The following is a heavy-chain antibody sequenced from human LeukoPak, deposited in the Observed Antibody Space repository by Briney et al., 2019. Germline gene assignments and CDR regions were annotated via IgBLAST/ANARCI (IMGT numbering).Heavy chain of an antibody. J-gene: IGHJ3*02. Sequence: GGSLRLSCAASGFTFSSYGMHWVRQAPGKGLEWVAFIRYDGSNKYYADSVKGRFTISRDNSKNTLYLQMNSLRAEDTAVYYCARRGAVADAFDIWGQGTMVTVPS. CDR1: GFTFSSYG. CDR2: IRYDGSNK. D-gene: IGHD4-23*01. V-gene: IGHV3-30*02. CDR3: ARRGAVADAFDI.